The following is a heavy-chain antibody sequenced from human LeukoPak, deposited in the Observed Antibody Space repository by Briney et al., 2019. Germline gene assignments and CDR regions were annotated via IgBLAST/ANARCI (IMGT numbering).Heavy chain of an antibody. Sequence: ASVKVSCKASGYTFTSYGISWVRQAPGQGLEWMGWISAYNGNTNYAQKLQGRVTMTTDTSTSTAYMELRSLRSDDTAVYYCARKSDYYDSSGYPAYNWFDPWGQGTLVTVSS. CDR2: ISAYNGNT. J-gene: IGHJ5*02. V-gene: IGHV1-18*01. D-gene: IGHD3-22*01. CDR3: ARKSDYYDSSGYPAYNWFDP. CDR1: GYTFTSYG.